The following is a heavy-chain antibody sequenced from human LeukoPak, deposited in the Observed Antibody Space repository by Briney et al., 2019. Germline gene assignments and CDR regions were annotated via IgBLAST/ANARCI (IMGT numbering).Heavy chain of an antibody. D-gene: IGHD5-18*01. Sequence: GSLRLSSAASGFAFNFYAMSTVRPAPGKRLERVSGISGSGGGTYYADSVKGRFTISRDSSRNTLYLQMNSLRAEDTAVYYCAKDVAAMAEFYFDSWGQGTLVTVSS. CDR3: AKDVAAMAEFYFDS. J-gene: IGHJ4*02. V-gene: IGHV3-23*01. CDR2: ISGSGGGT. CDR1: GFAFNFYA.